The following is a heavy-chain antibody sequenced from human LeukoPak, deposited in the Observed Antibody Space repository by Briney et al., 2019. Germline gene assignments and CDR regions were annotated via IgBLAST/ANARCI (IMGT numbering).Heavy chain of an antibody. V-gene: IGHV3-23*01. Sequence: GGSLRLSCAASGFTFSSHAMSWVSQAPGKGLEWVSAISGSGGSTYYADSVKGRFTISRDNSKNTLYLQMNSLRAEDTAVYYCAKGPDPRVDTAMGYYFDYWGQGTLVTVSS. CDR3: AKGPDPRVDTAMGYYFDY. CDR1: GFTFSSHA. D-gene: IGHD5-18*01. CDR2: ISGSGGST. J-gene: IGHJ4*02.